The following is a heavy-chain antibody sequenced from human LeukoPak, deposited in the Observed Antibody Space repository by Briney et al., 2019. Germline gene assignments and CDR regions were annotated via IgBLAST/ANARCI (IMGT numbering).Heavy chain of an antibody. V-gene: IGHV3-11*06. CDR1: GFTFSDYY. Sequence: GGSLRLSCAASGFTFSDYYMSWIRQAPGKGLEWVSYISSSSSYTNYADSVKGRFTISRDNAKNSLYLQMNSLRAEDTAVYYCARGRQGKGYDSSGYYVNDAFDIWGQGTMVTVSS. CDR2: ISSSSSYT. D-gene: IGHD3-22*01. CDR3: ARGRQGKGYDSSGYYVNDAFDI. J-gene: IGHJ3*02.